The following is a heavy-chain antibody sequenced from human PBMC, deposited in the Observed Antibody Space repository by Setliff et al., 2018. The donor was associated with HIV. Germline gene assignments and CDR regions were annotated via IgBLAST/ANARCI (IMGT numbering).Heavy chain of an antibody. V-gene: IGHV5-51*01. CDR2: IHPVDSDT. D-gene: IGHD3-10*01. CDR1: GYTFTSNW. CDR3: ARAGSGSYYNAPHY. J-gene: IGHJ4*02. Sequence: PGESLKISCKGSGYTFTSNWIGWVRQMPGKGLEWMGIIHPVDSDTRYSPSFQGQVTISADKSISTAYLQWSTLKASDTAMYYCARAGSGSYYNAPHYWGQGTLVTVSS.